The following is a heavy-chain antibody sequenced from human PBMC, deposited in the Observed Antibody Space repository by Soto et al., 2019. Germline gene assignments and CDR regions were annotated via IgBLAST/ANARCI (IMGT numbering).Heavy chain of an antibody. Sequence: SGKVSCKASGGTFSSHGIFWMRQAPGQGLEWMGGIIPSFGISNDAQRFQGRVTMTADESTSTAYMELSRLRSDDTAVYYCARRVVYLSSGHYYFDYWGQGPVVTVS. CDR2: IIPSFGIS. CDR1: GGTFSSHG. V-gene: IGHV1-69*13. J-gene: IGHJ4*02. D-gene: IGHD6-19*01. CDR3: ARRVVYLSSGHYYFDY.